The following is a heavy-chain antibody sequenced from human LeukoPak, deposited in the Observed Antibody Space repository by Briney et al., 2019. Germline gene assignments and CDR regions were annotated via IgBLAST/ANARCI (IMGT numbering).Heavy chain of an antibody. J-gene: IGHJ4*02. Sequence: ASVKVSCEASGYTFTGYYMHWVRQAPGQGLEWMGWINPNSGGTNYAQKFQGRVTMTRDTSISTAYMELSRLRSDDTAVYYCARDGYYDSSGYFYYFDYWGQGTLVTVSS. CDR3: ARDGYYDSSGYFYYFDY. CDR2: INPNSGGT. V-gene: IGHV1-2*02. D-gene: IGHD3-22*01. CDR1: GYTFTGYY.